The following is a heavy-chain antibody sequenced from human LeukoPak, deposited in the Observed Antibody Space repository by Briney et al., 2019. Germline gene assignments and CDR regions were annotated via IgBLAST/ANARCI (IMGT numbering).Heavy chain of an antibody. J-gene: IGHJ6*02. CDR1: GGSLSISDYY. D-gene: IGHD1-1*01. CDR2: MSSSGST. Sequence: SETLSLTCAVSGGSLSISDYYWGWIRQPPGKGLEWIGSMSSSGSTFYNPSLKSRVTISVDTSKNQFSLKLSSVTAADTAVYYCARDAGHQLSRRNYYAMDVWGQGTTVTVSS. CDR3: ARDAGHQLSRRNYYAMDV. V-gene: IGHV4-39*07.